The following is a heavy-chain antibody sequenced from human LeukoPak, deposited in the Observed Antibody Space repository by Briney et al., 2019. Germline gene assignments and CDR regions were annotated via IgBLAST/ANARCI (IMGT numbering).Heavy chain of an antibody. J-gene: IGHJ4*02. CDR2: ISYDGSNK. CDR1: GFTFSSYA. CDR3: ARGMRRYCSSTSCYGGLDY. D-gene: IGHD2-2*01. Sequence: PGRSLRLSCAASGFTFSSYAMHWVRQAPGKGLEWVAVISYDGSNKYYADSVKGRFTISRDNSKNTLYLQMNSLRAEDTAVYYCARGMRRYCSSTSCYGGLDYWGQGTLVTVSS. V-gene: IGHV3-30-3*01.